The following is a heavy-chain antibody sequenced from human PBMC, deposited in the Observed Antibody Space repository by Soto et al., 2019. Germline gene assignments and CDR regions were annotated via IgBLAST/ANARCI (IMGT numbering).Heavy chain of an antibody. D-gene: IGHD6-19*01. CDR3: AKSLSPSIAVARVDY. CDR2: ISAHNGDT. V-gene: IGHV1-18*01. Sequence: ASVKVSCKASGYTFTSYGISWVRQAPGQGLEWMGWISAHNGDTNFAQKLQGRVSMTTDTSTNTAYMELRSLTSDDTAVYYCAKSLSPSIAVARVDYWGQGTLVTVSS. CDR1: GYTFTSYG. J-gene: IGHJ4*02.